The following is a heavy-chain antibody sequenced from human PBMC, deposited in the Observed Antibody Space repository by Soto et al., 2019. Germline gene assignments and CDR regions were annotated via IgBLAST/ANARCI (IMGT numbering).Heavy chain of an antibody. J-gene: IGHJ6*03. V-gene: IGHV3-23*01. CDR2: ISGSGGST. Sequence: EVQLLESGGGLVQPGGSLRLSCAASGFTFSSYAMSWVRQAPGKGLEWVSAISGSGGSTYYADSVKGRFTITRDNSKNTQYLKMNSLRADDTDVYYCAKDSHYMDVWGKGTTVTVSS. CDR3: AKDSHYMDV. CDR1: GFTFSSYA.